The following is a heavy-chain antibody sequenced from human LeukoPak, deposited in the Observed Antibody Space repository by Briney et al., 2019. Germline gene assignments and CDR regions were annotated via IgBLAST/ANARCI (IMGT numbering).Heavy chain of an antibody. CDR3: VKLVGVGELFWGHFLEDF. D-gene: IGHD3-10*01. Sequence: PGGSLRLSCAASGFTFSNAWMSWVRQAPGKGLEWVSAISGSGDSTYYADSVKGRFTISRDNSKNTLYLQMNSLRAEDTAVYYCVKLVGVGELFWGHFLEDFWGQGTLVTVSS. CDR1: GFTFSNAW. CDR2: ISGSGDST. J-gene: IGHJ4*02. V-gene: IGHV3-23*01.